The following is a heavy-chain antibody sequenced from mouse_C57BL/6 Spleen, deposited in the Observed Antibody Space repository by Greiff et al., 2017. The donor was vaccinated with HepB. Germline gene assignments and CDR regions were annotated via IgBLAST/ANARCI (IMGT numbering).Heavy chain of an antibody. CDR3: AREKITPVVFDY. J-gene: IGHJ2*01. Sequence: EVKLMESGPGLVKPSQSLSLTCSVTGYSITSGYYWNWIRQFPGNKLEWMGYISYDGSNNYNPSLKNRISVTRDTSRNPFFLKLNSVTTEDTATYYCAREKITPVVFDYWGQGTTLTVSS. V-gene: IGHV3-6*01. D-gene: IGHD1-1*01. CDR2: ISYDGSN. CDR1: GYSITSGYY.